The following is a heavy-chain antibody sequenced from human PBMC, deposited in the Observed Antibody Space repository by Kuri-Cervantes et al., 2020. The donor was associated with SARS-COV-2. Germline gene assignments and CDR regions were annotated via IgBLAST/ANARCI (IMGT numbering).Heavy chain of an antibody. CDR3: ARVGLRRITIFGVVMDANWFDP. J-gene: IGHJ5*02. Sequence: ASVKVSCKASGGTFRTYGFSWVRRAPGQGLEWMGWISAYNGNTNYAQKLQGRVTMTTDTSTSTAYMELRSLRSDDTAVYYCARVGLRRITIFGVVMDANWFDPWGQGTLVTVSS. CDR2: ISAYNGNT. D-gene: IGHD3-3*01. V-gene: IGHV1-18*01. CDR1: GGTFRTYG.